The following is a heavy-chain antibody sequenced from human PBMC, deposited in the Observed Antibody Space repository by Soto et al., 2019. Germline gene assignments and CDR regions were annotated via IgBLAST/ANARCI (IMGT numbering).Heavy chain of an antibody. Sequence: SGWSLRLSCAASGFTFSSYAMSWVRQAPGKGLEWVSVISGSGSSTYYADSVKGRFTISRDNSKNTLYLQMNSLRAEDTAVYYCATLGASNFDYWGQGTLVTVSS. J-gene: IGHJ4*02. CDR3: ATLGASNFDY. D-gene: IGHD1-26*01. CDR1: GFTFSSYA. CDR2: ISGSGSST. V-gene: IGHV3-23*01.